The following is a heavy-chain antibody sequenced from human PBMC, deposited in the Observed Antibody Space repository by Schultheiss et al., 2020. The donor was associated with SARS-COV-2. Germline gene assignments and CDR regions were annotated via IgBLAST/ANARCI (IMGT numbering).Heavy chain of an antibody. Sequence: GGSLRLSCAASGFSFSSHEMEWVRQAPGKGLEWVAVIWYDGSNKYYADSVKGRFTISRDNSKNTLYLQMNSLRAEDTAVYYCARRMGRLVVVVPPAMYHYGMDVWGQGTTVTVSS. CDR3: ARRMGRLVVVVPPAMYHYGMDV. CDR2: IWYDGSNK. D-gene: IGHD2-2*01. CDR1: GFSFSSHE. V-gene: IGHV3-30*04. J-gene: IGHJ6*02.